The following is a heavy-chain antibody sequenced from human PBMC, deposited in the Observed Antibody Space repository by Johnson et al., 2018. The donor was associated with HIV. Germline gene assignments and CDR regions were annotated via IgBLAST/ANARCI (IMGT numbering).Heavy chain of an antibody. V-gene: IGHV3-23*04. CDR3: ATTPLSHAFDI. CDR1: GFTFSNYA. Sequence: VQLVESGGGVVQPGRSLRLSCAASGFTFSNYAMTWVRQVPGKGLEWVSAISSSGDSTFYADSVRGRFTISRDNSRNTLFLQINSLRAEDTAVYYCATTPLSHAFDIWGQGTMVTVSS. CDR2: ISSSGDST. J-gene: IGHJ3*02.